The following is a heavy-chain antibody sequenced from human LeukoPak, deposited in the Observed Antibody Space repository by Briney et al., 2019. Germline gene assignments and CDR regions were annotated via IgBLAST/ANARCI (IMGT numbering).Heavy chain of an antibody. Sequence: PSETLSLTCTVSGGSISSYYWSRIRQPPGKGLEWIGYIYYSGSTNYNPSLKSRVTISVDTSKNQFSLKLSSVTAADTAVYYCARGPFRGFDYWGQGTLVTVSS. CDR1: GGSISSYY. V-gene: IGHV4-59*01. CDR3: ARGPFRGFDY. D-gene: IGHD3-10*01. CDR2: IYYSGST. J-gene: IGHJ4*02.